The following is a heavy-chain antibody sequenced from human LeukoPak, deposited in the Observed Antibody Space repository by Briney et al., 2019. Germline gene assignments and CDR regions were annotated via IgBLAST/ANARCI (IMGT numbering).Heavy chain of an antibody. CDR2: IRYDGSNK. CDR1: GFTFSSYG. Sequence: GGSLRLSCAASGFTFSSYGMHWVRQAPGKGLEWVAFIRYDGSNKYYADSVKGRFTISRDNSKNTLYLQMNSLRAEDTAVYYCAKPVGATKYAEYFQHWGQGTLVTVSS. D-gene: IGHD1-26*01. V-gene: IGHV3-30*02. J-gene: IGHJ1*01. CDR3: AKPVGATKYAEYFQH.